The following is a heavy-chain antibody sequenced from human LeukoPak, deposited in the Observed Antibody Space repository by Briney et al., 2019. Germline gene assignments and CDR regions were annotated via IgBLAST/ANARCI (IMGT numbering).Heavy chain of an antibody. CDR1: GFTFSSYS. V-gene: IGHV3-21*01. Sequence: GGSLRLSCAASGFTFSSYSMNWVRQAPGKGLEWVSSISSSSSYIYYADLVKGRFTISRDNAKNSLYLQMNSLRAEDTAVYYCARAGELDFDYWGQGTLVTVSS. CDR2: ISSSSSYI. CDR3: ARAGELDFDY. D-gene: IGHD1-7*01. J-gene: IGHJ4*02.